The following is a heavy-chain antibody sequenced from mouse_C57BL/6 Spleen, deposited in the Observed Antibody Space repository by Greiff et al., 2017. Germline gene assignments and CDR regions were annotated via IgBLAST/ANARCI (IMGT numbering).Heavy chain of an antibody. J-gene: IGHJ4*01. CDR2: IDPSDSET. D-gene: IGHD1-1*01. CDR3: ARLYGTQYVMDY. V-gene: IGHV1-52*01. Sequence: VQLQQPGAELVRPGSSVKLSCKASGYTFTSYWMHWVKQRPIQGLEWIGNIDPSDSETHYNQKFKDKATLTVDKSSSTAYMQLSSLTSEDSAVYYCARLYGTQYVMDYWGQGTSVTVSS. CDR1: GYTFTSYW.